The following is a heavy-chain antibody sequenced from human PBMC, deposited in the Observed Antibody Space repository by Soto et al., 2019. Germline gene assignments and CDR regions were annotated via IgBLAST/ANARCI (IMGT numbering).Heavy chain of an antibody. Sequence: GGSLRLSCAASGFTFSDYYMSWIRQAPGKGLEWVSYISSSAGVKYYADSVKGRFTISRDNAKNSLSLQINSLRAEDTAVYYCAKGYYSGYDLAYFDYWGQGTLVTVSS. D-gene: IGHD5-12*01. J-gene: IGHJ4*02. CDR1: GFTFSDYY. V-gene: IGHV3-11*01. CDR3: AKGYYSGYDLAYFDY. CDR2: ISSSAGVK.